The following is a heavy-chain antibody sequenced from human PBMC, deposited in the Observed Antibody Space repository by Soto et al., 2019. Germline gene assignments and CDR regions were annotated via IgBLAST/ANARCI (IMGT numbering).Heavy chain of an antibody. CDR2: ISGSGGST. D-gene: IGHD3-3*01. CDR3: AKDLTDITIFGVVIRVGAFDI. V-gene: IGHV3-23*01. J-gene: IGHJ3*02. CDR1: GSTFSSYA. Sequence: GVLRLSCAASGSTFSSYAMSWVRQAPGKGLEWVSAISGSGGSTYYADSVKGRFTISRDNSKNTLYLQMNSLRAEDTAVYYCAKDLTDITIFGVVIRVGAFDIWGQGTMVTVSS.